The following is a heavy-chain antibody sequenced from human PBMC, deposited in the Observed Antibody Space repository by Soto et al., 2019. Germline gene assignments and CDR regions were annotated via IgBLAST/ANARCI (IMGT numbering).Heavy chain of an antibody. J-gene: IGHJ4*02. CDR1: GGSISSSSYY. CDR3: ARQSWGDSYGYDFDY. Sequence: SETLSLTCTVSGGSISSSSYYWGWIRQPPGKGLEWIGSIYYSGSTYYNPSLKSRVTISVDTSKNQFSLKLGSVTAADTAVYYCARQSWGDSYGYDFDYWGQGTLVTVSS. CDR2: IYYSGST. V-gene: IGHV4-39*01. D-gene: IGHD5-18*01.